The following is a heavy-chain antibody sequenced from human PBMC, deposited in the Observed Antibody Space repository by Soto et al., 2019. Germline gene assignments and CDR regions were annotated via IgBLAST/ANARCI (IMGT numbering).Heavy chain of an antibody. Sequence: SETLSLTCTVSGGSMTNYYWNWIRQPPGKGLEWIGYIYYSGSTDYNPSLKSRVAMSLDTSKNQFSLKLRSVTAADTAVYYCARAAYYYDIRGSPRPNYFDYWGQGALVTVSS. J-gene: IGHJ4*02. D-gene: IGHD3-22*01. CDR2: IYYSGST. CDR1: GGSMTNYY. CDR3: ARAAYYYDIRGSPRPNYFDY. V-gene: IGHV4-59*08.